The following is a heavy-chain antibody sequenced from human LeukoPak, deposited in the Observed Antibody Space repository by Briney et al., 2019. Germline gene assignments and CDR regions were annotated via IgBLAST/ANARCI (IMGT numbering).Heavy chain of an antibody. J-gene: IGHJ4*02. D-gene: IGHD3-22*01. CDR3: ASKAPSGYYYDSSGYYYYDY. Sequence: SGTLSLTCAVSGGSISSSNWWSWVRQPPGKGLEWIGEIYHSGSTNYNPSLKSRVTISVDKSKNQFSLKLSSVTAADTAVYYCASKAPSGYYYDSSGYYYYDYWGQGTLVTVSS. CDR2: IYHSGST. V-gene: IGHV4-4*02. CDR1: GGSISSSNW.